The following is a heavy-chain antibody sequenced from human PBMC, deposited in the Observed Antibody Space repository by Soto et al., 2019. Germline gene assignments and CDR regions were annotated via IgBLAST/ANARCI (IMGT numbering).Heavy chain of an antibody. D-gene: IGHD2-2*01. V-gene: IGHV3-15*01. CDR2: IKSKTDGGTT. CDR1: GFTFSNAW. J-gene: IGHJ4*02. Sequence: GGSLRLSCAASGFTFSNAWMSWVRQAPGKGLEWVGRIKSKTDGGTTDYAAPVKGRFTISRDDSKNTLYLQMNSLKPEDTAVYYCTTPTPASVPADDYWGQGTLVTVSS. CDR3: TTPTPASVPADDY.